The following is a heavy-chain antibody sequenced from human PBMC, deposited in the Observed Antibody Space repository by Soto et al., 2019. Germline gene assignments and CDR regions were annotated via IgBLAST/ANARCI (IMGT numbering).Heavy chain of an antibody. CDR3: ARVGLQRDFDFDY. CDR2: IIPIFGTA. CDR1: GGTSSSYA. V-gene: IGHV1-69*13. Sequence: SVKVSCKASGGTSSSYAISWVRQAPGQGLEWMGGIIPIFGTANYAQKFQGRVTITADESTSTAYMELSSLRSEDTAVYYCARVGLQRDFDFDYWGQGTLVTVSS. J-gene: IGHJ4*02. D-gene: IGHD3-3*01.